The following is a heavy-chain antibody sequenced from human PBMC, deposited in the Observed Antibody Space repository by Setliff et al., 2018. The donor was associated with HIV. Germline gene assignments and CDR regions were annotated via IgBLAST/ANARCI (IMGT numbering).Heavy chain of an antibody. CDR2: IFYSGST. J-gene: IGHJ4*02. CDR3: IIAYSSGWLAPMGFDS. D-gene: IGHD6-19*01. V-gene: IGHV4-59*08. CDR1: GGSFSGYY. Sequence: SETLSLTCSVSGGSFSGYYWSWIRQPPGKGLEWIGYIFYSGSTNYNPSLKSRVTISVDTSKNQFSLKLSSVTAADTAVYYCIIAYSSGWLAPMGFDSWGQGTLVTVSS.